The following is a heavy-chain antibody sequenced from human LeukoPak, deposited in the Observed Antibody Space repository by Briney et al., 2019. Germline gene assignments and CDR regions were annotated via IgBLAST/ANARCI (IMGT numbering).Heavy chain of an antibody. V-gene: IGHV3-48*04. CDR3: SGLYNYGMDV. J-gene: IGHJ6*02. CDR2: IGIDSGNT. Sequence: PGGSLRLSCAASGFTFSDYSMNWVRQAPGKGLEWISYIGIDSGNTNYADSVKGRFTISRDNAKNSLYLQMNSLRAEDTAVYYCSGLYNYGMDVWGQGTTVTVSS. CDR1: GFTFSDYS.